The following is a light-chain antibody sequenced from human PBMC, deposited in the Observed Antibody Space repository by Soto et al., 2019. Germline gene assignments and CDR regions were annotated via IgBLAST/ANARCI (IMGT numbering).Light chain of an antibody. CDR3: KQYGGQET. J-gene: IGKJ1*01. V-gene: IGKV3-20*01. Sequence: EIVLTQSPGTLSLSPRGRATLSCRASQSVSSSYLAWYQQKPGQAPRLLIYGASSRATGIPDRFSGSGSGTDSTLTISRLEPEDFAVYYCKQYGGQETFGQGTK. CDR2: GAS. CDR1: QSVSSSY.